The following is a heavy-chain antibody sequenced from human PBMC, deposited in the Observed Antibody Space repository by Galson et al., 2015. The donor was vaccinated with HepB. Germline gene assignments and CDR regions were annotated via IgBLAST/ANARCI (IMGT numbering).Heavy chain of an antibody. D-gene: IGHD2-2*02. CDR3: ARLGVVVPAAISPYSTTGFDY. V-gene: IGHV5-51*01. CDR2: IYPGDSDT. Sequence: QSGAEVKKPGESLKISCKGSGYSFTSYWIGWVRQMPGKGLEWMGIIYPGDSDTRYSPSFQGQVTISADKSISTAYLQWSSLKASDTAMYYCARLGVVVPAAISPYSTTGFDYWGQGTLVTVSS. CDR1: GYSFTSYW. J-gene: IGHJ4*02.